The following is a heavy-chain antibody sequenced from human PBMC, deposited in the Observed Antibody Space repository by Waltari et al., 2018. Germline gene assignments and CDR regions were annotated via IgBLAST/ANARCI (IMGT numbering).Heavy chain of an antibody. CDR2: IYPGDSDI. CDR1: GYSFTSYW. J-gene: IGHJ5*02. Sequence: EVQLVQSGAEVKKPGESLRISCKGSGYSFTSYWIGWVRQMSGKGLEWMGIIYPGDSDIRYSPSLQGQVTISADKSTSTAYLQWSSLKASDTAIYYCVMAVAGTRSGRLPRWFDPWGQGTLVTVSS. CDR3: VMAVAGTRSGRLPRWFDP. D-gene: IGHD6-19*01. V-gene: IGHV5-51*01.